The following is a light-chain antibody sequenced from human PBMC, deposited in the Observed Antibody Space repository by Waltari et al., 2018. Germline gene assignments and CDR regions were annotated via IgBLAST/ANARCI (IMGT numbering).Light chain of an antibody. Sequence: DTQMTQSPSSLSASVGDRVTITCRASQGIRNYLAWFQQKPGSAPKPLIYAASTLQSGVPSKFSGSGSGTDFTLTINSLQPEDFASYYCQQYWSFPLTFGGGTKVEMK. J-gene: IGKJ4*01. V-gene: IGKV1-16*02. CDR2: AAS. CDR1: QGIRNY. CDR3: QQYWSFPLT.